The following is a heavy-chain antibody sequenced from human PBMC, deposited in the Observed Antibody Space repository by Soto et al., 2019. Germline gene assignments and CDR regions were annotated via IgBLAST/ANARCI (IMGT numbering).Heavy chain of an antibody. Sequence: QVQLVQSGAEVKKPGASVKVSCKASGYTFTSYGISWVRQAPGQGLEWMGWISAYNGNTNYAQKLQGRGTMTTDTSTSTAYMKLRSLRSDDTAVYYCARDPYDYVWGSYRYGMDVWGQGTTVTVSS. V-gene: IGHV1-18*01. CDR3: ARDPYDYVWGSYRYGMDV. D-gene: IGHD3-16*02. J-gene: IGHJ6*01. CDR2: ISAYNGNT. CDR1: GYTFTSYG.